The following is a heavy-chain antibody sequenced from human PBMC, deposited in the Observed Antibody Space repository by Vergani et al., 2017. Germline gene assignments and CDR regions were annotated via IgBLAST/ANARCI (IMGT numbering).Heavy chain of an antibody. V-gene: IGHV2-26*01. CDR3: ARKLASPSFDS. D-gene: IGHD5-12*01. CDR2: IFSNDEQ. Sequence: QVTLKESGPVLVKPTETLTLTCTVSGFSLNNARMGVSWIRQPPGKALEWLAHIFSNDEQYYSESLKSRLTISKDTSKSQVVLTMTNMDPVDTATYYCARKLASPSFDSWGQGTLVTVSS. CDR1: GFSLNNARMG. J-gene: IGHJ4*01.